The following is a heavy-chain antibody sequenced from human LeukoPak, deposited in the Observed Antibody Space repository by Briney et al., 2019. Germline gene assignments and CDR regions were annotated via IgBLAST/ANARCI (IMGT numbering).Heavy chain of an antibody. V-gene: IGHV3-21*01. D-gene: IGHD5-24*01. J-gene: IGHJ4*02. CDR3: ARDGGVDGYNSYFDY. CDR2: ISSRSSNL. Sequence: KPGGSLRLSCAASGFTFSSYSMNWVRQAPGKGLEWVSSISSRSSNLYYADSVKGRFTISRDNAKNSLYLQMNSLRAEDTALYYRARDGGVDGYNSYFDYWGQGTLVTVSS. CDR1: GFTFSSYS.